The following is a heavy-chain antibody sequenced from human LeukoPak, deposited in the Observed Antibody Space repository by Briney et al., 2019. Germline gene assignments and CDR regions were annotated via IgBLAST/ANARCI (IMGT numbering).Heavy chain of an antibody. D-gene: IGHD3-22*01. CDR1: GDSVSSNSAA. CDR2: TYCRSKWYN. CDR3: AREDDSSGPQSYYFDY. J-gene: IGHJ4*02. Sequence: SQTLSLTCAISGDSVSSNSAAWNWIRQSPSRGLEWLGRTYCRSKWYNDYAVSVKSRITINPDTSKNQFSLQLNSVTPEDTAVYYCAREDDSSGPQSYYFDYWGQGTLVTVSS. V-gene: IGHV6-1*01.